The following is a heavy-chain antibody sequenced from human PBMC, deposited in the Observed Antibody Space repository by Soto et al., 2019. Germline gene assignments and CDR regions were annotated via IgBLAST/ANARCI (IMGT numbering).Heavy chain of an antibody. D-gene: IGHD3-3*02. CDR3: AARHFWSGPWTHTRLDY. CDR1: ADSINISHW. CDR2: ISHSGST. V-gene: IGHV4-4*02. Sequence: SETLSLTCAVSADSINISHWCNCVRQPPGKGLEWIGQISHSGSTNYNPSLTSRVTISVDKSKNHFSLKLTSVTAADTAVYYCAARHFWSGPWTHTRLDYWGQGTLVTVSS. J-gene: IGHJ4*02.